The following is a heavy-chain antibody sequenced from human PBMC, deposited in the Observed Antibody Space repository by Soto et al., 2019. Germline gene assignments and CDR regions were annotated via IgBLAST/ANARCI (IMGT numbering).Heavy chain of an antibody. J-gene: IGHJ6*02. D-gene: IGHD1-1*01. Sequence: PGESLKIPCQGPGYSFTTHWITWVRQTPGKGLEWMGRIDPSNSYINYSPSFQGHVAISVDRSISTAYLQWSRLAASDNAIYYCARRLSGPKEEYNAYYFYGLDVWGQGTKVTVSS. CDR1: GYSFTTHW. V-gene: IGHV5-10-1*01. CDR2: IDPSNSYI. CDR3: ARRLSGPKEEYNAYYFYGLDV.